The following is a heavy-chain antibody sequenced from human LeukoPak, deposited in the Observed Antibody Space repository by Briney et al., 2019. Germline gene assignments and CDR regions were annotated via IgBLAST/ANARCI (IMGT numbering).Heavy chain of an antibody. Sequence: NPSETLSLTCIVSGGSVYSGAYYWNWIRQHPEKGLEWIGHIFYTGRTNYTPSLKSRLAISIDMSKNQFSLRLTSVTAADTAIYYCARGGDSSGYYYPVFDYWGQGTLVTVSS. CDR3: ARGGDSSGYYYPVFDY. J-gene: IGHJ4*02. V-gene: IGHV4-31*03. CDR2: IFYTGRT. D-gene: IGHD3-22*01. CDR1: GGSVYSGAYY.